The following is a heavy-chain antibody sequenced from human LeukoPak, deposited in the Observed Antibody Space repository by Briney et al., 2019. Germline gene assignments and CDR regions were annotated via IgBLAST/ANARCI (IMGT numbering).Heavy chain of an antibody. V-gene: IGHV1-69*13. CDR2: IIPIFGTA. CDR3: ARDPAVVAATYYYGMDV. CDR1: GVTFSSYA. J-gene: IGHJ6*04. Sequence: SVKVSCKASGVTFSSYAISWVRQAPGQGLEWMGGIIPIFGTANYAQKFQGRVTITADESTSTAYMELSSLRSEDTAVYYCARDPAVVAATYYYGMDVWGKGTTVTVSS. D-gene: IGHD2-15*01.